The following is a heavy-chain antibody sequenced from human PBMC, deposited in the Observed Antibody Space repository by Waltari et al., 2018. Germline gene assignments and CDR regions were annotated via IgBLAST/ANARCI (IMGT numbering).Heavy chain of an antibody. J-gene: IGHJ4*02. D-gene: IGHD3-10*01. Sequence: EVQLVESGGGLVQPGGSLRLSCAASGFTFSSYWMHWVRQAPGKGLGWVSRINSDGSSTSYADSVKGRFTISRDNAKNTLYLQMNSLRAEDTAVYYCARSAWFREFSDYWGQGTLVTVSS. CDR2: INSDGSST. CDR1: GFTFSSYW. V-gene: IGHV3-74*01. CDR3: ARSAWFREFSDY.